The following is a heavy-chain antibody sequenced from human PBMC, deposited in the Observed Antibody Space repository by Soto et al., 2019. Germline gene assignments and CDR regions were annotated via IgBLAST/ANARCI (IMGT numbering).Heavy chain of an antibody. Sequence: EVQLLESGGGLVPPGGSLRLSCVASTFTFTNYAMSWVRQAPGEGLEWVSAISDSGGTTYYAESVKGRFSISRDNSKNTLYLHLNSPRVEDTAIYYCATISDRGIAAALDFWGQGTLVTVSS. CDR1: TFTFTNYA. D-gene: IGHD6-13*01. CDR2: ISDSGGTT. J-gene: IGHJ4*02. CDR3: ATISDRGIAAALDF. V-gene: IGHV3-23*01.